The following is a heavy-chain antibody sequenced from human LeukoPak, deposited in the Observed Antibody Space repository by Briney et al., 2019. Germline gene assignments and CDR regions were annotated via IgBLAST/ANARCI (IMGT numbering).Heavy chain of an antibody. Sequence: PGGSLRLSCTASGFNLDDYAMHWVRHVPGKGLEWVSGINWNSAHIGYADSVKGRFTISRDNAKNSLYLQMNSLRTEDTALYYCAKDSYHYDSSGFGNWGQGTLVSVSS. CDR1: GFNLDDYA. CDR3: AKDSYHYDSSGFGN. CDR2: INWNSAHI. V-gene: IGHV3-9*01. J-gene: IGHJ4*02. D-gene: IGHD3-22*01.